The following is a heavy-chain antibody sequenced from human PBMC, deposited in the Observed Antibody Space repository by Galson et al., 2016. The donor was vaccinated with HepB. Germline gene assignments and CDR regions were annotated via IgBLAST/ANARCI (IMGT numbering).Heavy chain of an antibody. D-gene: IGHD3-16*01. CDR1: GYSFTRYG. J-gene: IGHJ4*02. CDR2: ISGYNGNR. Sequence: SVKVSCKASGYSFTRYGISWVRQAPGQGLEWMGWISGYNGNRNYARQFQGRVTMTTDTSTSTAYMELRSLRSDDTAVYYCAREVLTGGLVEYWGQGTLVTVSS. CDR3: AREVLTGGLVEY. V-gene: IGHV1-18*01.